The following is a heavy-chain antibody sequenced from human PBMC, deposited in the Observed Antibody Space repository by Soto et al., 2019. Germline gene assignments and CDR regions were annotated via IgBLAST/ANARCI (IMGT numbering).Heavy chain of an antibody. CDR1: GYTFASYA. V-gene: IGHV1-18*01. CDR3: ARDPARPDC. CDR2: ISAYNGNT. J-gene: IGHJ4*02. Sequence: QVQLVQSGAEVKKPGASVKVSCKASGYTFASYAISWMRQAPGQGLEWMGWISAYNGNTNYAQKLQGRDTMTTDASTRTAYMELRSLRSHDTAVYYCARDPARPDCWGQGTLVHVSS.